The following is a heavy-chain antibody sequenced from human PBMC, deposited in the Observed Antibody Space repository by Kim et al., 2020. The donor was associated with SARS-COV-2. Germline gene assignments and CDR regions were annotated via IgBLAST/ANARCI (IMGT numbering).Heavy chain of an antibody. CDR3: ARDEWFGELSWFDP. Sequence: AQKFQGRVTMARDTSTSTVYMELSSLRSEDTAVYYCARDEWFGELSWFDPWGQGTLVTVSS. V-gene: IGHV1-46*01. J-gene: IGHJ5*02. D-gene: IGHD3-10*01.